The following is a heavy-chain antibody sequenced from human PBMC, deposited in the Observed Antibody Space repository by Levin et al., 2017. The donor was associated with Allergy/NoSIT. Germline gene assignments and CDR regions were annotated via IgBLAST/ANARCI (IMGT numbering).Heavy chain of an antibody. J-gene: IGHJ6*03. V-gene: IGHV4-39*01. D-gene: IGHD2-15*01. CDR2: IYYSGKT. CDR1: GGSISSSSYF. CDR3: ATCDSCYSKYSYYYYMDV. Sequence: PSETLSLTCTVSGGSISSSSYFWGWIRQPPGKGLELIGSIYYSGKTYYNPSLKSRVTISVTSKNQFSLRLSSVTAADTAIYYCATCDSCYSKYSYYYYMDVWGKGTTVTVSS.